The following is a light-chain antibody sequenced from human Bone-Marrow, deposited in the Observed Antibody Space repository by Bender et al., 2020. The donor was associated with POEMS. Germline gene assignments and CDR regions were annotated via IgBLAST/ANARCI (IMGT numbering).Light chain of an antibody. CDR2: EGI. V-gene: IGLV2-23*01. J-gene: IGLJ3*02. Sequence: QSALTQPASASGSPGQSITISCTGTSSDGGTYNLVSWYPQHPAKAPTIIIYEGISRHSGVSNRFSASKSGNSASLTISGLQAEDEADYYCCTYAGRRVALVFGGGTKLTVL. CDR3: CTYAGRRVALV. CDR1: SSDGGTYNL.